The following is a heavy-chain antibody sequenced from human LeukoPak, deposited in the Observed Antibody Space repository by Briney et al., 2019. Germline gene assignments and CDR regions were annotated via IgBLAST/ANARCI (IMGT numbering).Heavy chain of an antibody. V-gene: IGHV3-30*04. J-gene: IGHJ4*02. D-gene: IGHD5-18*01. CDR1: GFTFSSYA. Sequence: GGSLRLSCAASGFTFSSYAMHWVRQAPGKGLEWVAVISYDGSNKYYADSVKGRFTISRDNSKNTLYLQMNSLRAEDTAVYYCARRGYSYGSFDYWGQGTLVTVSS. CDR2: ISYDGSNK. CDR3: ARRGYSYGSFDY.